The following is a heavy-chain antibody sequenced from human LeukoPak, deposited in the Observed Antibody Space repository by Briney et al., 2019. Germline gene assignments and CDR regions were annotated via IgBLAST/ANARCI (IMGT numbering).Heavy chain of an antibody. Sequence: GGSLRLSCTASGFKFNKYGMHWVRQAPGKGLDWVALIWNDGSDKYYTDSVKGRFTISRDNSKNTLYLDMNRLRPEDTAVYYCARGPNSGSYFFVYWGQGTLLTVSS. V-gene: IGHV3-33*01. CDR3: ARGPNSGSYFFVY. CDR1: GFKFNKYG. D-gene: IGHD1-26*01. J-gene: IGHJ4*02. CDR2: IWNDGSDK.